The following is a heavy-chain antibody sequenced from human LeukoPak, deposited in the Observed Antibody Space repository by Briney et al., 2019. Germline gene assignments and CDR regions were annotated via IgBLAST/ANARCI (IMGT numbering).Heavy chain of an antibody. Sequence: GGSLRLSCAASGFTFSSYAMSWVRQAPGKGLEWVSAISGSGGSTYYADSVKGRFTISRDNSKNTLYLQMNSLRAEDTAVYYCAKKDEEIVVVAASDYWGQGTLVTVSS. CDR3: AKKDEEIVVVAASDY. J-gene: IGHJ4*02. CDR2: ISGSGGST. V-gene: IGHV3-23*01. D-gene: IGHD2-15*01. CDR1: GFTFSSYA.